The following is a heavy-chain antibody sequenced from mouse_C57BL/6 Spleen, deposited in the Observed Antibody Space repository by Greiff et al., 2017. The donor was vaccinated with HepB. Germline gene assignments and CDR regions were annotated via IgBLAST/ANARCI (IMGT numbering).Heavy chain of an antibody. CDR2: IDPSDSYT. V-gene: IGHV1-50*01. CDR1: GYTFTSYW. CDR3: ARGTITTVVATDY. D-gene: IGHD1-1*01. Sequence: QVQLQQPGAELVKPGASVKLSCKASGYTFTSYWMQWVKQRPGQGLEWIGEIDPSDSYTNYNQKFKGKATLTVDTSSSTAYMQLSSLTSEDSAVYYCARGTITTVVATDYWGQGTTRTVSS. J-gene: IGHJ2*01.